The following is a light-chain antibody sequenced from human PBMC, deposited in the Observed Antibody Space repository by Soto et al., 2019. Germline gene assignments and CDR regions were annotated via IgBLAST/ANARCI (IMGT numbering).Light chain of an antibody. Sequence: IVLTQSPATLSLSPGERATLSCRASQSVSSYLAWYQQKPGQAPRLLIHDASNRATGIPARFSGSGSGTDFTLTISSLEPEDFAVYYCQQRSNWPRSITFGQGTRLETK. J-gene: IGKJ5*01. CDR2: DAS. CDR1: QSVSSY. CDR3: QQRSNWPRSIT. V-gene: IGKV3-11*01.